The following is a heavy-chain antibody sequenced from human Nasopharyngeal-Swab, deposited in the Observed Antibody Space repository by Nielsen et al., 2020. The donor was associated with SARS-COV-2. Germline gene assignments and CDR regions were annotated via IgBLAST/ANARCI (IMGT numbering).Heavy chain of an antibody. J-gene: IGHJ6*02. Sequence: GGSLRLSCAASGVTVSSNYMSWVRQAPGKGLEWVSVIYSGGSTYYADSVKGRFTISRDNSKKTLYLQMNSLRAEDTAVYYCARGLYSSSYYYYYGMDVWGQGTTVTVSS. CDR1: GVTVSSNY. V-gene: IGHV3-53*01. D-gene: IGHD6-6*01. CDR2: IYSGGST. CDR3: ARGLYSSSYYYYYGMDV.